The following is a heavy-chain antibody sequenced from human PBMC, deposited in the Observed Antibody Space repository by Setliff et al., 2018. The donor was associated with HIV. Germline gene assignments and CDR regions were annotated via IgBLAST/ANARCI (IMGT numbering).Heavy chain of an antibody. CDR1: GFTLSNFW. V-gene: IGHV3-74*01. Sequence: HPGGSLRLSCVASGFTLSNFWMHWVRQAPGKGLVWVSYINTDGSGATYADSVKGRFTISRDNAKNSLYLKMNSLRVEDTSVDYCARDRPHSWFDPWGQGTLVTVSS. CDR3: ARDRPHSWFDP. J-gene: IGHJ5*02. CDR2: INTDGSGA.